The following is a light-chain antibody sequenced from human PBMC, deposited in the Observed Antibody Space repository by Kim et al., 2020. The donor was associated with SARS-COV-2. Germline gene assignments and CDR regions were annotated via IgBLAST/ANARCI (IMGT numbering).Light chain of an antibody. CDR2: GAS. CDR1: QSVSSSY. V-gene: IGKV3-20*01. J-gene: IGKJ5*01. Sequence: PAEKATLSCWASQSVSSSYLAWYQQKPGQTPRLLIYGASSRATGIPDRFIGSGSGTDFTLTISRLEPEYFAVYYCQQYGSSPPVTFGQGTRLEIK. CDR3: QQYGSSPPVT.